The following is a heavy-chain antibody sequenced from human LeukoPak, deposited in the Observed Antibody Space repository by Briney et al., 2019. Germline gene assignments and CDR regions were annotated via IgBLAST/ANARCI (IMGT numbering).Heavy chain of an antibody. CDR1: GGSISSYY. V-gene: IGHV4-59*08. J-gene: IGHJ4*02. D-gene: IGHD5-12*01. CDR2: IYYSGST. Sequence: SETLSLTCTVSGGSISSYYWSWIRQPPGKGLEWIGYIYYSGSTNYNPSLKSRVTISVDTSKNQFSLKLSCVTAADTAVYYCARYVVATYYFDYWGQGTLVTVSS. CDR3: ARYVVATYYFDY.